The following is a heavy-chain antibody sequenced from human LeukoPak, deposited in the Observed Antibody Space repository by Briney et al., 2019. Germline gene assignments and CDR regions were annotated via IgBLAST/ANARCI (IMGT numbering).Heavy chain of an antibody. V-gene: IGHV3-21*01. D-gene: IGHD3-9*01. Sequence: TGGSLRLSCAASGFTFNTYTMNWVRQAPGKGLEWVSSITASSTAIYSADSVKGRFTISRDNAKNFLYLQMNSLRAEDTAVYYCARTYYDILTGYNPYFDYWGQGILVTVSS. CDR1: GFTFNTYT. J-gene: IGHJ4*02. CDR2: ITASSTAI. CDR3: ARTYYDILTGYNPYFDY.